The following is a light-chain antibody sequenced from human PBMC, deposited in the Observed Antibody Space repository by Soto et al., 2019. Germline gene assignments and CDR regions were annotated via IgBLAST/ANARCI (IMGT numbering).Light chain of an antibody. CDR1: QNILSN. CDR2: GAS. J-gene: IGKJ5*01. V-gene: IGKV3-20*01. CDR3: QHYVSPPIT. Sequence: EIVMTQSPATLSVSPGERVTLSCRASQNILSNLAWYQQKPGQAPRLLIYGASSRATGISDRFSGSGSGTDFTLTISRLEPEDFAVYYCQHYVSPPITFGQGTRLEIK.